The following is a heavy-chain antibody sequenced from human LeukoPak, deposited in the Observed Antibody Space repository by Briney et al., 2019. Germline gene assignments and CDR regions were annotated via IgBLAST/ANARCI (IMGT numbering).Heavy chain of an antibody. Sequence: PSETLSLTCTVSGGSISSYYWSWIRQPPGKGLEWIGYIYYSGSTNYNPSLKSRVTISVDTSKNQFSLKLSSVTAADTAVYYCARRAGPGWFDPWGQGTLVTVSS. CDR1: GGSISSYY. CDR2: IYYSGST. CDR3: ARRAGPGWFDP. V-gene: IGHV4-59*01. J-gene: IGHJ5*02.